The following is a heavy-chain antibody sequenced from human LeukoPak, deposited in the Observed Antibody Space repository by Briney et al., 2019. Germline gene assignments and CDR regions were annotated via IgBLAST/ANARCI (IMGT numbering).Heavy chain of an antibody. CDR2: GHTSGTT. D-gene: IGHD1-7*01. Sequence: PSETLSLTRTVSGVSISGVSISSYYWSWIRQPAGKGLEWIGRGHTSGTTHYSPSLKSRVTMSVDTSKNQFSLRLNSVTAADTAVYYCARIITGTYFDWFDPWGQGTLVTVSS. CDR1: GVSISGVSISSYY. V-gene: IGHV4-4*07. CDR3: ARIITGTYFDWFDP. J-gene: IGHJ5*02.